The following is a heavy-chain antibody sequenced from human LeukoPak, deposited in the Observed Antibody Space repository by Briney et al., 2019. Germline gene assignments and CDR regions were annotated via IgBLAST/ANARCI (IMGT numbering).Heavy chain of an antibody. V-gene: IGHV4-34*01. CDR3: ARGEDGTGDYRPTYFDS. D-gene: IGHD4-17*01. J-gene: IGHJ4*02. CDR1: TFTFSSYA. CDR2: INHGGGT. Sequence: PGGSLRLSCAASTFTFSSYAMSWVRQAPGKGLEWIGEINHGGGTNYNPSLKSRATISVDTSKKQFSLNLTSVTAADTAVYYCARGEDGTGDYRPTYFDSWGQGTLVTVSS.